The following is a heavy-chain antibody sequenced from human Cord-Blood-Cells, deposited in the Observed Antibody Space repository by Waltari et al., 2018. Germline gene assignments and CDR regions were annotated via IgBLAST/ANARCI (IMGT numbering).Heavy chain of an antibody. CDR3: ARLLPAAAGAFDI. CDR2: IDPGDSDT. CDR1: GYSFTSYW. J-gene: IGHJ3*02. Sequence: EVQLVQSGAEVKKPGESLKISCKGSGYSFTSYWIGWVRQLPGKGLKWMGIIDPGDSDTRYSTSFEGQVTISADKSISTAYLQWSSLKASDTAMYYCARLLPAAAGAFDIWGQVTMVTVSS. V-gene: IGHV5-51*01. D-gene: IGHD6-13*01.